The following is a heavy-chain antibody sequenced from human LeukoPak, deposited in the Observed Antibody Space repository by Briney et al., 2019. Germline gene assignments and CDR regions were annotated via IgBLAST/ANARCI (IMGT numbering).Heavy chain of an antibody. D-gene: IGHD3-10*01. J-gene: IGHJ4*02. V-gene: IGHV3-66*01. Sequence: PGGSLRLSCAASGFTVSSNYMSWVRQAPGKELEWVSVIYSGGSTYYADSVKGRFTISRDNSKNTLYLQMNSLRAEDTAVYYCAREYRGEYYFAYWGQGTLVTVSS. CDR3: AREYRGEYYFAY. CDR2: IYSGGST. CDR1: GFTVSSNY.